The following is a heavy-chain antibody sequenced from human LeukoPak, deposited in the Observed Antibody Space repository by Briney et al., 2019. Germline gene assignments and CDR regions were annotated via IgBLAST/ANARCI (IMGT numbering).Heavy chain of an antibody. V-gene: IGHV3-7*01. CDR1: GFTFSNSW. J-gene: IGHJ4*02. CDR2: IKKTGSET. CDR3: AREDGYCSGGNCYSYFDS. D-gene: IGHD2-15*01. Sequence: GGSLRLSCAASGFTFSNSWMSWVRQAPGKGLEWVAYIKKTGSETYYVDSVKGRFTITRDNARNSLFLQMNSLRAEDTAVYYCAREDGYCSGGNCYSYFDSWGQGTLVTVSS.